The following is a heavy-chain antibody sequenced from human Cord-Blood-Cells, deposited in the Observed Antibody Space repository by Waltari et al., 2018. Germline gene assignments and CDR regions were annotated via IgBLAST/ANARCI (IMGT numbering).Heavy chain of an antibody. J-gene: IGHJ4*02. V-gene: IGHV3-30*18. D-gene: IGHD3-3*01. CDR3: AKDGDPIWSGYYFDY. CDR2: ISYDGSNK. Sequence: QVQLVESGGGVVQPGRSLRLSCAASGFTFSSYGMHWVRQAPGKGLEWVAVISYDGSNKYYADSVKGRFTISRDNSKNTLYLQMNSLRAEDTAVYYCAKDGDPIWSGYYFDYWGQGTLVTVSS. CDR1: GFTFSSYG.